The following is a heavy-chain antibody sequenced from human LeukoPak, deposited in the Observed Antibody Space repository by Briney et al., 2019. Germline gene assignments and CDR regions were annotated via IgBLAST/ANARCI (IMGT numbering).Heavy chain of an antibody. CDR3: ARDHYDSSGY. V-gene: IGHV3-30*03. Sequence: LSLTCTVSGGSISSSSYYWGWIRQPPGKGLEWVAVISYDGSNKYYADSVKGRFTISRDNSKNTLYLQMNSLRAEDTAVYYCARDHYDSSGYWGQGTLVTVSS. D-gene: IGHD3-22*01. J-gene: IGHJ4*02. CDR2: ISYDGSNK. CDR1: GGSISSSS.